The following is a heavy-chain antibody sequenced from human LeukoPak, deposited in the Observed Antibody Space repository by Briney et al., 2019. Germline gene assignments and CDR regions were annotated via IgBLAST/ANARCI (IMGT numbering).Heavy chain of an antibody. J-gene: IGHJ3*02. CDR3: ARTRAFDAFDI. CDR1: GYTFTGYY. Sequence: ASVKVSCKASGYTFTGYYMHWARQAPGQGLEWMGWINPNSGGTNYAQKFQGRGTMTRDTSISTAYMELSRLRSDDTAVYYCARTRAFDAFDIWGQGTMVTVSS. CDR2: INPNSGGT. V-gene: IGHV1-2*02.